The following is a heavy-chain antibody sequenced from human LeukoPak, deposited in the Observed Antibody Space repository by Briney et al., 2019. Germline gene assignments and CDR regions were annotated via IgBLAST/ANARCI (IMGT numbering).Heavy chain of an antibody. Sequence: GGSLRLSCAASGLTFSSYAMSWVRQAPGKGLEWVSAISGSGGSTYYADSVKGRFTISRDNSKNTLYLQMNSLRAEDTAVYYCAKSLRTYYDILTGYCFDYWGQGTLVTVSS. D-gene: IGHD3-9*01. J-gene: IGHJ4*02. CDR2: ISGSGGST. CDR1: GLTFSSYA. CDR3: AKSLRTYYDILTGYCFDY. V-gene: IGHV3-23*01.